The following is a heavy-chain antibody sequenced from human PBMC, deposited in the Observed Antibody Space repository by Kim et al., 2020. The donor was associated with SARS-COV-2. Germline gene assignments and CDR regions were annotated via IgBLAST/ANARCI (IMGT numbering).Heavy chain of an antibody. Sequence: SETLSLTCTVSGGSISSYYWSWIRQPPGKGLEWIGYIYYSGSTNYNPSLKSRVTISVDTSKNQFSLKLSSVTAADTAVYYCARRDYYDSSGYYANWFDPWGQGTLVTVSS. CDR2: IYYSGST. CDR1: GGSISSYY. V-gene: IGHV4-59*08. D-gene: IGHD3-22*01. J-gene: IGHJ5*02. CDR3: ARRDYYDSSGYYANWFDP.